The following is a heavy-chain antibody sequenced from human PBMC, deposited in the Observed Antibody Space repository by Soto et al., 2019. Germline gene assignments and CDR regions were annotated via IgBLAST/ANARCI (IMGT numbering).Heavy chain of an antibody. D-gene: IGHD1-1*01. CDR1: GYSFSTYA. V-gene: IGHV1-3*01. Sequence: QVQVVQSGAEVKKPGASVKVSCKASGYSFSTYAMHWVRQAPGQGLEWMGWINGGKGNTKYSQKFKDRVTISRDTSASTGYMELSSLRSEDTAVYYCARGKGMEENYYYHGMDVWGPGTTATVS. CDR3: ARGKGMEENYYYHGMDV. CDR2: INGGKGNT. J-gene: IGHJ6*02.